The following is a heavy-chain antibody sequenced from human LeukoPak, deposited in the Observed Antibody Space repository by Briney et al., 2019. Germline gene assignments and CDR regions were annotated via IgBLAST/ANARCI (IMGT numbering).Heavy chain of an antibody. J-gene: IGHJ4*02. CDR1: GGSVTSSSYY. CDR3: ARHTYYDFWSGYTTFDF. V-gene: IGHV4-39*01. Sequence: SETLSLTCTVSGGSVTSSSYYWGWIRQPPGKGLGWIGSIYYSDGSTYYNPSLKSRVTTSVDTSKNQFSLKLSSVTAADTAVYYCARHTYYDFWSGYTTFDFWGQGTLVTVSS. D-gene: IGHD3-3*01. CDR2: IYYSDGST.